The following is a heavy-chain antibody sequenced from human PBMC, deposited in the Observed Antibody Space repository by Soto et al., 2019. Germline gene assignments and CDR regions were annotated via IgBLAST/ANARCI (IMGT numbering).Heavy chain of an antibody. CDR1: GYSFTSYG. CDR3: ARGTPVTPHYSYYCMDV. Sequence: PGESLSDSCNGSGYSFTSYGVGWVRQRPGKCLESMGIIYRGDSDTRYSPSLQGSVTISADKSISTAYLQWSSLKASDTAMSYCARGTPVTPHYSYYCMDVWGEGNTVIVSA. CDR2: IYRGDSDT. V-gene: IGHV5-51*01. J-gene: IGHJ6*04. D-gene: IGHD4-17*01.